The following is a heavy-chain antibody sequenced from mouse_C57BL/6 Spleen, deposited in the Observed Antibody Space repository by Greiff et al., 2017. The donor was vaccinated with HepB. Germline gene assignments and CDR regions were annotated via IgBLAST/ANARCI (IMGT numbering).Heavy chain of an antibody. V-gene: IGHV3-8*01. CDR1: GYSITSDY. Sequence: EVMLVESGPGLAKPSQTLSLTCSVTGYSITSDYWNWIRKFPGNKLEYMGYISYSGSTYYNPSLKSRISITRDTSKNQYYLQLNSVTTEDTATYYCARYVFYYGSSWYFDVWGTGTTVTVSS. D-gene: IGHD1-1*01. CDR2: ISYSGST. J-gene: IGHJ1*03. CDR3: ARYVFYYGSSWYFDV.